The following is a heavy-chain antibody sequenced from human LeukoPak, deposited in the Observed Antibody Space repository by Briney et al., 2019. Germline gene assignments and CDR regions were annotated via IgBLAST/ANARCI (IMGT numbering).Heavy chain of an antibody. V-gene: IGHV5-51*01. CDR2: IYPGDSDT. CDR3: ARLGITGTTLYYFDT. D-gene: IGHD1-20*01. CDR1: GNSFTTYW. J-gene: IGHJ4*02. Sequence: GESLQISCEGSGNSFTTYWIGWVRQMPGKGLEWMGIIYPGDSDTKYSPSFQGQVTISADKSISTAYLQWSSLKASDTAIYYCARLGITGTTLYYFDTWGQGNLVTVSS.